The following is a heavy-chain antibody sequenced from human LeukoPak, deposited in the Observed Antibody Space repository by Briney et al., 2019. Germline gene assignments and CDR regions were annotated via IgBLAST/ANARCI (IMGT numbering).Heavy chain of an antibody. CDR3: ARDRVGVY. CDR1: GFTFSTYS. CDR2: ITSSSTM. J-gene: IGHJ4*02. Sequence: PGGSLRLSCVASGFTFSTYSMNWVRQAPGKGLEWLSYITSSSTMYYADSVQGRFTISRDNAKSSLYLQMNSLRAEDTAVYYCARDRVGVYWGQGTLVTVSS. V-gene: IGHV3-48*01. D-gene: IGHD1-26*01.